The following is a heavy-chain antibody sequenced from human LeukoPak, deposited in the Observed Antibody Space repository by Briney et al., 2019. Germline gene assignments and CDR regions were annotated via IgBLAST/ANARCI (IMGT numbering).Heavy chain of an antibody. CDR1: GFTFSSYE. D-gene: IGHD1-26*01. CDR3: ARGAGSGADYYYYYYMHV. Sequence: GGSLRLPCAASGFTFSSYEMNWVRQAPGKGLERVSYISSSGSTIYYADSVKGRFTISRDNAKNSLYLQMNSLRAEDTAVYYCARGAGSGADYYYYYYMHVWGKGTTVTVSS. J-gene: IGHJ6*03. V-gene: IGHV3-48*03. CDR2: ISSSGSTI.